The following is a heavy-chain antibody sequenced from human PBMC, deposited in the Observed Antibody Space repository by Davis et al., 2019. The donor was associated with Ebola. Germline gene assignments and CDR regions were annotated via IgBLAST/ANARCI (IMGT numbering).Heavy chain of an antibody. CDR1: GGSFSGYY. D-gene: IGHD6-13*01. CDR3: AREIAAAHDY. CDR2: INHSGST. J-gene: IGHJ4*02. Sequence: PSETLSLTCGVYGGSFSGYYWNWIRQSPGKGLEWIGEINHSGSTNYNPSLKSRVTISVDTSKNQFSLKLSSVTAADTAVYYCAREIAAAHDYWGQGNLVTVSS. V-gene: IGHV4-34*01.